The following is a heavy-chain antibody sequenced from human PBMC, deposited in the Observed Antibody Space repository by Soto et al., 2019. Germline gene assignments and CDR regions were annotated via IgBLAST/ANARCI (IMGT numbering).Heavy chain of an antibody. CDR2: ISGYNGNT. V-gene: IGHV1-18*01. CDR3: ARGMGLAADFDY. J-gene: IGHJ4*02. D-gene: IGHD3-9*01. Sequence: GASVKVSCKTSGYIFSLFSISWVRRAPGQGLEWMGWISGYNGNTNYAEKFQGRVTMTTDTSTSTAYMELRSLTSDDTAVYYCARGMGLAADFDYWGQGALVTVSS. CDR1: GYIFSLFS.